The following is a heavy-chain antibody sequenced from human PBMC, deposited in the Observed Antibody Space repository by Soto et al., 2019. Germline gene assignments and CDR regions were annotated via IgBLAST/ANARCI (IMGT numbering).Heavy chain of an antibody. Sequence: SETLSLTCAVSGGSIGSDGYSWNWIRQPPGKGLEWIGYIYHSGSTLYNPSLKSRVTISIDKSKNQFSLRLSSVSAADTAVYYCARDSLTGNYFDPWGQGTLVTVSS. V-gene: IGHV4-30-2*01. CDR2: IYHSGST. CDR3: ARDSLTGNYFDP. D-gene: IGHD1-7*01. J-gene: IGHJ5*02. CDR1: GGSIGSDGYS.